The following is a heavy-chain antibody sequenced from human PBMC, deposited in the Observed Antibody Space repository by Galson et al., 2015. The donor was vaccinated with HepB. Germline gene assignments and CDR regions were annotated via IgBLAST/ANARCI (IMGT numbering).Heavy chain of an antibody. CDR1: GYTFTSYA. V-gene: IGHV1-3*01. Sequence: SVKVSCKASGYTFTSYAIHWVRQAPGQRLEWMGWINAGNGNTKYSQKFQGRVTITRDTSASTAYMELSSLRSEDTTVXYCARGPEAGYSGSRAXYIWGQGTXVAVSS. J-gene: IGHJ3*02. CDR2: INAGNGNT. D-gene: IGHD5-12*01. CDR3: ARGPEAGYSGSRAXYI.